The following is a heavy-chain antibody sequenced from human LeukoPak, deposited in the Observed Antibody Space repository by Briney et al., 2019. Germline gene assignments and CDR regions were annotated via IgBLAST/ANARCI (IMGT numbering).Heavy chain of an antibody. CDR1: GFTFSSYS. D-gene: IGHD4-17*01. CDR3: AGSGDYAHHIADY. J-gene: IGHJ4*02. Sequence: GGSLRLSCAASGFTFSSYSMNWVRQAPGKGLEWVSYISSSSSTIYYADSVKGRFTISRDNAKNSLYLQMNSLRAEDTAVYYCAGSGDYAHHIADYWGQGTLVTVSS. V-gene: IGHV3-48*01. CDR2: ISSSSSTI.